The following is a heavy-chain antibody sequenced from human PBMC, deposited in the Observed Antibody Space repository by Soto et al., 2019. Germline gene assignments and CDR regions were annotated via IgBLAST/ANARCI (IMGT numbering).Heavy chain of an antibody. CDR2: IIPIFGTA. Sequence: QVQLVQSGAEVKKPGSSVKVSCKASGGTFSSYAISWVRQAPGQGLEWMGGIIPIFGTANYAQKFQGRVTITADKSTSTAFMELSSLRSEDTAVYYCARDALPDSSAIGGVGYCGQGTLVTVSS. CDR3: ARDALPDSSAIGGVGY. V-gene: IGHV1-69*06. D-gene: IGHD3-22*01. CDR1: GGTFSSYA. J-gene: IGHJ4*02.